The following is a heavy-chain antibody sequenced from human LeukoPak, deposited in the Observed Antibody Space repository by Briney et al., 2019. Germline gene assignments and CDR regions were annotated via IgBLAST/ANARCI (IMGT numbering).Heavy chain of an antibody. Sequence: SVKVSCKASGGTFSSYAISWVRQAPGQGLEWMGGIIPIFGTANYAQKFQGRVTITTDESTSTAYMELSSLGSEDTAAYYCARSRVIVVINQRADAFDIWGQGTMVTVSS. CDR2: IIPIFGTA. J-gene: IGHJ3*02. CDR3: ARSRVIVVINQRADAFDI. CDR1: GGTFSSYA. D-gene: IGHD3-22*01. V-gene: IGHV1-69*05.